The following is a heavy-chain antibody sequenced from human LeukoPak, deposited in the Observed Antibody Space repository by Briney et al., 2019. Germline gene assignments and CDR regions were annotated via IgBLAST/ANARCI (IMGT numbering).Heavy chain of an antibody. Sequence: GGSLRLSCAPSGFTFSSYSMNWVRQAPGKGLEWVSSISSSNSYIYYADSVKGRFTISRDNAKNSLYLQMNSLRAEDTAVYYCASRPAYCGGDCFYYGMDVWGQGTTVTVSS. J-gene: IGHJ6*02. CDR1: GFTFSSYS. V-gene: IGHV3-21*01. CDR3: ASRPAYCGGDCFYYGMDV. CDR2: ISSSNSYI. D-gene: IGHD2-21*02.